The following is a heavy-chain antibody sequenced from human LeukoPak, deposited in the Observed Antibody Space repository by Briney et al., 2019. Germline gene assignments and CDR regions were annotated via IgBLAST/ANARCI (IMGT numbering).Heavy chain of an antibody. V-gene: IGHV4-39*01. J-gene: IGHJ4*02. D-gene: IGHD3-10*01. Sequence: SETLSLTCTVSGDSNNISGSFWGTVRQTPGKGLEWIGNINYNGHTYYSPSLKSRVSISVDTSKNQFSLYLNSVTAADTAVYHRARHGRIASYHSPIDFWGQGTLVTVSS. CDR1: GDSNNISGSF. CDR2: INYNGHT. CDR3: ARHGRIASYHSPIDF.